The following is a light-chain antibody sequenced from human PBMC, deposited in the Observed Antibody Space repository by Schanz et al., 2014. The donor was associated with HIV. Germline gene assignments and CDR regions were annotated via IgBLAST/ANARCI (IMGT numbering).Light chain of an antibody. CDR1: QTVSSRF. J-gene: IGKJ1*01. CDR3: QQYGNSPRT. V-gene: IGKV3-20*01. Sequence: ETVMTQSPVTLSLSPGERATLSCRASQTVSSRFIVWYQQEPGQAPRLLISAATSRATDTPDRFSGSGSGTDFTLTISRLEPEDFAVYYCQQYGNSPRTFGQGTKVDI. CDR2: AAT.